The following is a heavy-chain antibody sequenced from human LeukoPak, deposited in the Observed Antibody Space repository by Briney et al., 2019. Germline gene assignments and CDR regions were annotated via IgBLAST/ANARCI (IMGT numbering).Heavy chain of an antibody. CDR1: GDSISSYY. Sequence: SETLSLTCTVSGDSISSYYWNWIRQPPGKGLEWIGEINHSGSTNYNPSLKSRVTISVDTSKNQFSLKLSSVTAADTAVYYCARVRRIAVAGMGWFDPWGQGTLVTVSS. CDR3: ARVRRIAVAGMGWFDP. D-gene: IGHD6-19*01. J-gene: IGHJ5*02. V-gene: IGHV4-34*01. CDR2: INHSGST.